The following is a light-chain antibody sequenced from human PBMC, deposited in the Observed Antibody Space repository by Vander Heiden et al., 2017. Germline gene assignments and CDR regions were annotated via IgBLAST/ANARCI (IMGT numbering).Light chain of an antibody. CDR3: SSYAGTNTEV. J-gene: IGLJ1*01. V-gene: IGLV2-8*01. CDR1: SSDFGGYDY. Sequence: QSALTQPPSASGTPGQSVTISCTGTSSDFGGYDYVSWYQQHPGKAPKLIIYEFNKRPSGVPDRFSGSQSGNTASLTVSGLQAEDEGDYFCSSYAGTNTEVFGTGTKVTVL. CDR2: EFN.